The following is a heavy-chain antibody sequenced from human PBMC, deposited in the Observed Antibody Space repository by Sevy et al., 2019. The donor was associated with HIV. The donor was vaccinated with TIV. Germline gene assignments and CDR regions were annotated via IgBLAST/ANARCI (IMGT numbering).Heavy chain of an antibody. D-gene: IGHD6-13*01. CDR1: GFTFSTYD. CDR2: IGTLLDT. CDR3: ARACTAAGNKSGPIDAFDV. V-gene: IGHV3-13*01. Sequence: GGSLRLSCAASGFTFSTYDMHWVHQVAGEGLEWVSGIGTLLDTYYAASVKGRFIISRDNAKNSLFLQRNSLRAGDTAIYYCARACTAAGNKSGPIDAFDVWGQGTGVTVSS. J-gene: IGHJ3*01.